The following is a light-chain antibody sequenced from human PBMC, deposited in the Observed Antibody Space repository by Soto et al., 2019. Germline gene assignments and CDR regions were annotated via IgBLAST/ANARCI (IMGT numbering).Light chain of an antibody. J-gene: IGKJ5*01. V-gene: IGKV3-15*01. CDR1: QSVRDK. Sequence: ETVMTQSPATLSVSPGERATLSCRATQSVRDKVAWYQQKPGQAPRLLIYGASTRANGIPARFSGGGSGAEFTLNISSLQSVDSAVYYCQQYNKWFSITFGQGTRLEIK. CDR3: QQYNKWFSIT. CDR2: GAS.